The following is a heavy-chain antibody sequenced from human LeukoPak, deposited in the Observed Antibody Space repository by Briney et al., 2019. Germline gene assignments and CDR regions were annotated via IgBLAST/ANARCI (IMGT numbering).Heavy chain of an antibody. J-gene: IGHJ4*02. Sequence: GGSLRLSCAASGFTVSSNYMSRVRQAPGKGLEWVSVIYSGGSTYYADSVKGRFTISRDNSKNTLYLQMNSLRAEDTAVYYCARDAGLGGGPYFDYWGQGTLVTVSS. V-gene: IGHV3-66*02. CDR3: ARDAGLGGGPYFDY. D-gene: IGHD1-26*01. CDR2: IYSGGST. CDR1: GFTVSSNY.